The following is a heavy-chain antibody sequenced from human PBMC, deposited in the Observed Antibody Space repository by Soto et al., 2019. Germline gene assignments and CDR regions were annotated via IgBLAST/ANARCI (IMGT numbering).Heavy chain of an antibody. CDR3: ARIGFDGH. D-gene: IGHD3-9*01. V-gene: IGHV1-18*01. CDR1: GYTFTSYG. J-gene: IGHJ4*02. CDR2: ISGYNDNT. Sequence: QVQLVQSGSEIKKPGASVKVSCKAFGYTFTSYGIGWVRQAPGQGLEWMGWISGYNDNTNYAQKFQGRVTMTTETSSSTDYMELRSLKSADTAVYYCARIGFDGHWGQGTLVTVSS.